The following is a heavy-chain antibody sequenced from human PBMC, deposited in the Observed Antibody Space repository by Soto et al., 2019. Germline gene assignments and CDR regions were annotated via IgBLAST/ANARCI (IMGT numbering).Heavy chain of an antibody. V-gene: IGHV1-3*01. Sequence: ASLKVSCNASGYTCTSYAMHWVLQAPGQRLEWMGWINAGNGNTKYSQKFQGRVTITRDTSASTAYMELSSLRSEDTAVYYCARKEGLNFYYYYYVMDVSSQGTTDIVSS. J-gene: IGHJ6*02. D-gene: IGHD1-7*01. CDR1: GYTCTSYA. CDR3: ARKEGLNFYYYYYVMDV. CDR2: INAGNGNT.